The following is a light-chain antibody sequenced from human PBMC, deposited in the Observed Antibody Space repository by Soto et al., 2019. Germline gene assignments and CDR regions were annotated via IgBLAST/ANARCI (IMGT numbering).Light chain of an antibody. Sequence: SVLTQPPSASGTPGQRVTISCSGSSSNIGSNYVYWYQQLPGTAPKLLIYRNNQRPSGVPDRFSGSKSGTSASLAISGLRSEDEADYYCAAWDDSLSGSYVFGTGTQLTVL. CDR3: AAWDDSLSGSYV. J-gene: IGLJ1*01. CDR1: SSNIGSNY. V-gene: IGLV1-47*01. CDR2: RNN.